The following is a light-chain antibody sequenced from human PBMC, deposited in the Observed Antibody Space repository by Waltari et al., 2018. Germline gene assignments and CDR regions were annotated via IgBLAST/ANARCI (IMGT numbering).Light chain of an antibody. CDR3: VLYMDSGVWV. CDR1: SGSVSASFY. V-gene: IGLV8-61*01. CDR2: STN. Sequence: QTVVTQEPSVSVSPGGTVTLTCAFSSGSVSASFYPSWYQQTPGQAPRPLIYSTNTRLFGVPNRFSGSILGNKAALTIAGAQADDEADYYCVLYMDSGVWVFGGGTKLTVL. J-gene: IGLJ3*02.